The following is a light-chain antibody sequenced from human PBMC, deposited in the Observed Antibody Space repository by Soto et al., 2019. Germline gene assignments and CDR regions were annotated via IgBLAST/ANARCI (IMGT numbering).Light chain of an antibody. CDR3: SSYTSSSTLRWV. CDR2: EVS. Sequence: QSALTQPASVSGSPGQSITISCTGTSSDVGSYNYVSWYQYHPGKAPKLMIYEVSDRPSAVSNRFSGSKSGNTASLNISGLQAEDEADYYCSSYTSSSTLRWVFGGGTKLTVL. CDR1: SSDVGSYNY. V-gene: IGLV2-14*01. J-gene: IGLJ3*02.